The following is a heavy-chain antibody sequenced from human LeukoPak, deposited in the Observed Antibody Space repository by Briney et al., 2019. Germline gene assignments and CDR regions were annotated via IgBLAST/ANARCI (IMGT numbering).Heavy chain of an antibody. J-gene: IGHJ4*02. V-gene: IGHV1-18*01. Sequence: ASVKVSCKASGYTLTSYGISWVRPAPGQGLEWMGWISAYNGNTNYAQKLQGRATMTTDTSTSTAYMELRSLRSDDTAVYYCARDGPLAAPNHFDYWGQGTLVTVSS. D-gene: IGHD6-25*01. CDR1: GYTLTSYG. CDR3: ARDGPLAAPNHFDY. CDR2: ISAYNGNT.